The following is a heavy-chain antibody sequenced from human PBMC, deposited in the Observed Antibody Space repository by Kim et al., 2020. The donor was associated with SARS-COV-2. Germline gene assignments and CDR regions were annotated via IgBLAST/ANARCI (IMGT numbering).Heavy chain of an antibody. CDR3: ARAQYYDFYGMDV. V-gene: IGHV3-21*01. Sequence: YADSVKGRFTISRDNAKNSLYLQMNSLRAEDTAVYYCARAQYYDFYGMDVWGQGTTVTVSS. J-gene: IGHJ6*02.